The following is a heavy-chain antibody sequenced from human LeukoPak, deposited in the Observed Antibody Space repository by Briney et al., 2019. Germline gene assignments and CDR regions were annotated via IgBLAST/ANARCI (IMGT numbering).Heavy chain of an antibody. J-gene: IGHJ6*03. V-gene: IGHV1-46*01. Sequence: ASVKVSCKASGYTFTSYYMHWVRQAPGQGLEWMGIINPSGGSTSYAQKFQSRVTMTRDMSTSTVYMELSSLRSEDTAVYYCARGPIIDIVIVPAADDYYYMDVWGKGTTVTVSS. CDR1: GYTFTSYY. D-gene: IGHD2-2*01. CDR2: INPSGGST. CDR3: ARGPIIDIVIVPAADDYYYMDV.